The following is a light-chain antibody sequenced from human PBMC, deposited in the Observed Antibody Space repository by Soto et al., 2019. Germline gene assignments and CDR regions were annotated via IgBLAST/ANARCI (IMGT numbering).Light chain of an antibody. CDR3: QQYNNWPPPYT. V-gene: IGKV3-15*01. CDR2: GSS. Sequence: EIVMTQSPATLSVSPGERATLSCRASQSVSSNLAWYQQKPGQAPRLLIYGSSTRATGIPARFSVSGSGTEFTLTISSLQSEDFAVYYCQQYNNWPPPYTFRQGTKLEIK. CDR1: QSVSSN. J-gene: IGKJ2*01.